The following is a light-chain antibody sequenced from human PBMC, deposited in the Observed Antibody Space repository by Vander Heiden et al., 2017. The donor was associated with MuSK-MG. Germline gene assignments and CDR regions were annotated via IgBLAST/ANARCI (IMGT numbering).Light chain of an antibody. CDR2: AAS. Sequence: IQLTQSPCFLSASVGDRVTTTCRGGQGISRYLAWYQQQPGKAPKVLIYAASTLQRGVPSRFGGSGYGTEFTLTINSRQPEDFATNCCQQRYSQPPVFTFGPGTKVDFK. CDR3: QQRYSQPPVFT. J-gene: IGKJ3*01. CDR1: QGISRY. V-gene: IGKV1-9*01.